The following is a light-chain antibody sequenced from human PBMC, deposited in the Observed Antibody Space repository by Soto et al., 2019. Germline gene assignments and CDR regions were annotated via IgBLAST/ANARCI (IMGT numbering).Light chain of an antibody. CDR3: QQRSNWPPFT. V-gene: IGKV3-11*01. Sequence: EIVLTQSPATLSLSPGERATLSCRASQSVSSYLAWYQQNPGQAPRLLIYDASNRATGIPARFSGSGSGTDFDLTISSLEPEDFAVYYCQQRSNWPPFTFGPGTKVDIK. J-gene: IGKJ3*01. CDR2: DAS. CDR1: QSVSSY.